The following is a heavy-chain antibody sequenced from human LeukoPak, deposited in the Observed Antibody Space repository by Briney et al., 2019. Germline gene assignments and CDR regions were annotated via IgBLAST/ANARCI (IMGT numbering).Heavy chain of an antibody. D-gene: IGHD6-13*01. CDR2: IYYSGST. CDR1: GGSISSGDYY. Sequence: SETLSLTCTVSGGSISSGDYYWSWIRQPPGKSLEWIGYIYYSGSTYYNPSLKSRVTISVDTSKNQFSLKLSSVTAADTAVYYCARGSDSSSWYNYWGQGTLVTVSS. J-gene: IGHJ4*02. CDR3: ARGSDSSSWYNY. V-gene: IGHV4-30-4*01.